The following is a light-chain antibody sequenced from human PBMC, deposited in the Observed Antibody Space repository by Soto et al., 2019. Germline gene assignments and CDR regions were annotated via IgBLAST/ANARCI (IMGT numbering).Light chain of an antibody. V-gene: IGKV3-15*01. Sequence: VSGGSVAIGSCGTRQSVSSNLAWYQQKHGKAPRLLIYGVSTRATGIPARYSGSGSETKFTLTISSLQSEDFAVYYCQQYNNWPPLTFAGGTKVDIK. CDR1: QSVSSN. J-gene: IGKJ4*01. CDR3: QQYNNWPPLT. CDR2: GVS.